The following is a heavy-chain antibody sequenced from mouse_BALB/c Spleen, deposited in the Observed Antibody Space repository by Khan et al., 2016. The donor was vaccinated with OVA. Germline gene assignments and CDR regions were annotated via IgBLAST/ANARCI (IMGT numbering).Heavy chain of an antibody. CDR2: ISPSSGYT. CDR1: GYTFTNYT. CDR3: VIFPIPPYFFDS. J-gene: IGHJ2*01. Sequence: QIQLVQSGAELARPGDSVKMSCKASGYTFTNYTMHWVKQRPGQGLEWIGYISPSSGYTDYNQKVKDKATLTADKSYNKSLMQLTSLTTDDSAVYACVIFPIPPYFFDSWGQGTTLTVSS. V-gene: IGHV1-4*01.